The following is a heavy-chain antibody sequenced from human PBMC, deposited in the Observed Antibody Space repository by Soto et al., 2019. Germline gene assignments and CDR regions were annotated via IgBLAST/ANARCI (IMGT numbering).Heavy chain of an antibody. CDR2: IFYTGST. Sequence: SETLSLTCTVSGGSINDYYWSWIRQPPGKGLEWIGQIFYTGSTNYNPSLKSRVTISVDRSKNQFSLRLRSVTAADTAVYYCANAKTTLYNLFEPLGQGTPVT. CDR1: GGSINDYY. D-gene: IGHD1-7*01. CDR3: ANAKTTLYNLFEP. V-gene: IGHV4-59*08. J-gene: IGHJ5*02.